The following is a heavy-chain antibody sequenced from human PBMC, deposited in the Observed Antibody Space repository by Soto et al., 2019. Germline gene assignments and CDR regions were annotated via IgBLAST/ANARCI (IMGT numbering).Heavy chain of an antibody. V-gene: IGHV4-39*01. CDR1: GGSISSSSYY. Sequence: SETLSLTCTVSGGSISSSSYYWGWIRQPPGKGLEWIGSIYYSGSTYYNPSLKSRVTISVDTSKNQFSLKLSSVTAADTAVYYCARRSPDWNYRQYYFAYWGQGTLVPVSS. J-gene: IGHJ4*02. CDR3: ARRSPDWNYRQYYFAY. CDR2: IYYSGST. D-gene: IGHD1-7*01.